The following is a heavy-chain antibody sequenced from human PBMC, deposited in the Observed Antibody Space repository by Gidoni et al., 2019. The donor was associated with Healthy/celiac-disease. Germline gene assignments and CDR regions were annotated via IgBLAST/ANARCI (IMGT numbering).Heavy chain of an antibody. CDR3: ARGPIGGYYDSSGYSHHFDY. CDR2: INHSGST. V-gene: IGHV4-34*01. Sequence: QVQLQQWGAGLLKPSETLSLTCAVYGGSFSGYYWSWIRQPPGKGLEWIGEINHSGSTNYNPSLKSRVTISVDTSKNQFSLKLSSVTAADTAVYYCARGPIGGYYDSSGYSHHFDYWGQGTLVTVSS. CDR1: GGSFSGYY. D-gene: IGHD3-22*01. J-gene: IGHJ4*02.